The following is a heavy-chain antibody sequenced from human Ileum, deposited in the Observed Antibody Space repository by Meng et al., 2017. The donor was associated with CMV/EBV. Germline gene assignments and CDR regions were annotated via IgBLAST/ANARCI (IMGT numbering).Heavy chain of an antibody. D-gene: IGHD1/OR15-1a*01. J-gene: IGHJ4*02. CDR1: GGSLRDSY. CDR3: ARGWDNNKVGVH. CDR2: IHPSGIT. Sequence: QLHQGGAGLLKPSETLSLSCAVHGGSLRDSYWTWIRQAPGKGLEWIGEIHPSGITNYNPSLESRVTISEDTSNNQFSLRLTSLTAGDTAVYYCARGWDNNKVGVHWGQGTLVTVSS. V-gene: IGHV4-34*01.